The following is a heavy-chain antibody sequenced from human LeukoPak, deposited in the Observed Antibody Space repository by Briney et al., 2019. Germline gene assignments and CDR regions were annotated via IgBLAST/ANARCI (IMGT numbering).Heavy chain of an antibody. CDR2: IYYSGST. J-gene: IGHJ5*02. CDR3: ARVVGSGSYYNWFDP. V-gene: IGHV4-31*11. D-gene: IGHD3-10*01. Sequence: SETLSLTCAVSGGSVSSGSYYWSWIRQPPGKGLEWIGYIYYSGSTYYNPSLKSRVTISVDTSKNQFSLKLSSVTAADTAVYYCARVVGSGSYYNWFDPWGQGTLVTVSS. CDR1: GGSVSSGSYY.